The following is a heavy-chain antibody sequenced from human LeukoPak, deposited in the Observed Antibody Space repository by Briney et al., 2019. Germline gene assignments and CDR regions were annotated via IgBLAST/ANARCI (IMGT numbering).Heavy chain of an antibody. Sequence: SETLSLTCTVSGGSISSSSYYWGWIRQLPGKGLAWIGSIYYSGSTYYNPSLKSRVPISVDTSKNQFSLKLSSVTAADTAVYYCARESITGTTDWGQGTLVTVSS. V-gene: IGHV4-39*02. J-gene: IGHJ1*01. D-gene: IGHD1-20*01. CDR2: IYYSGST. CDR3: ARESITGTTD. CDR1: GGSISSSSYY.